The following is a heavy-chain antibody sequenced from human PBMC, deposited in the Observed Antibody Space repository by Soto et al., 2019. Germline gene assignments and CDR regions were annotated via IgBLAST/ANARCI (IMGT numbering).Heavy chain of an antibody. CDR3: AGGGHIAVVTASFDY. CDR2: IHPSGGGS. V-gene: IGHV1-46*02. Sequence: QVQLVQSGAEVKKPGASVKVSCKPSGYTLNTYYLHWVRQAPGQGLEWMGIIHPSGGGSTYAQKFLVRVTMARDTSTSTGFMELSSLRSADTAAYYGAGGGHIAVVTASFDYWGQGTLVTVSS. J-gene: IGHJ4*02. D-gene: IGHD2-21*02. CDR1: GYTLNTYY.